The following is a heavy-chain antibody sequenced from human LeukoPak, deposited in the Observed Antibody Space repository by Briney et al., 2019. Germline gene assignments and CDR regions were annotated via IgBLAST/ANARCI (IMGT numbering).Heavy chain of an antibody. V-gene: IGHV3-74*01. Sequence: PGGSLRLSCAASGFTFSRYWIHWVRQAPGKGLEWVSRINPDGSTTTYADSVKGRFTISRGNAKNTVYLQMNSLRAEDMALYHCVRVLSGSWDWFDPWGQGTLVTVSS. CDR1: GFTFSRYW. CDR2: INPDGSTT. D-gene: IGHD3-22*01. CDR3: VRVLSGSWDWFDP. J-gene: IGHJ5*02.